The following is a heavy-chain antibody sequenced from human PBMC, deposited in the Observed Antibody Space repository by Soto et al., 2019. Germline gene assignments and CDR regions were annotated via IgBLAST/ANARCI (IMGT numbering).Heavy chain of an antibody. CDR2: ISGSGGST. V-gene: IGHV3-23*01. J-gene: IGHJ4*02. Sequence: GGSLRLSCAASGFTFSSYAMSWVRQAPGKGLEWVSAISGSGGSTYYADSVKGRFTISRDNSKNTLYLQMNSLRAEDTAVYYCAKVIPRIFGVVISFPYSFDYWDQGTLVTVSS. CDR1: GFTFSSYA. D-gene: IGHD3-3*02. CDR3: AKVIPRIFGVVISFPYSFDY.